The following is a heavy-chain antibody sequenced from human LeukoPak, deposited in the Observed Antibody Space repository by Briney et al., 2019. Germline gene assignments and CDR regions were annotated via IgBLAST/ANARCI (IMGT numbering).Heavy chain of an antibody. V-gene: IGHV4-31*03. CDR3: ARVWFGSPGYYFDY. CDR1: GGSISSGGYY. D-gene: IGHD3-10*01. J-gene: IGHJ4*02. CDR2: IYYSGST. Sequence: PSETLSLTCTVSGGSISSGGYYWSWIRQHPGKGLEWIGYIYYSGSTYYNPSLKSRVTISVDTSKNQFSLKLSSVTAADTAVYYCARVWFGSPGYYFDYWGQGTLVPSPQ.